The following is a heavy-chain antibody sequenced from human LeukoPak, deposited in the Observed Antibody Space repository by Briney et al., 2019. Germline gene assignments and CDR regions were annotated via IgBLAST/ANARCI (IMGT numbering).Heavy chain of an antibody. CDR3: ARSPISRGRVGPFEI. Sequence: PWGSLGLSCTGTGFTFSGYEKNWVRQAPGQGLEWVWYISSSTSTIYSADSVKGRFTISRDSAKNSLYLQMNSLRAEDTAVYYCARSPISRGRVGPFEIWGQGTTVTVSS. CDR2: ISSSTSTI. D-gene: IGHD1-26*01. V-gene: IGHV3-48*03. J-gene: IGHJ3*02. CDR1: GFTFSGYE.